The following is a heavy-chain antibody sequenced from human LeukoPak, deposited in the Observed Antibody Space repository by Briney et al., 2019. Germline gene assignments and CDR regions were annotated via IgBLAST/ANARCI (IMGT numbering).Heavy chain of an antibody. D-gene: IGHD3-10*01. CDR3: ARDPRLWFGELLVYYYGMDV. Sequence: SETLSLTCAVSGGSISSSNWWRWVRQPPGKGLEWIGEIYHSGSTNYNPSLKSRVTISVDKSKNQFSLKLSSVTAADTAVYYCARDPRLWFGELLVYYYGMDVWGQGTTVTVSS. CDR2: IYHSGST. V-gene: IGHV4-4*02. CDR1: GGSISSSNW. J-gene: IGHJ6*02.